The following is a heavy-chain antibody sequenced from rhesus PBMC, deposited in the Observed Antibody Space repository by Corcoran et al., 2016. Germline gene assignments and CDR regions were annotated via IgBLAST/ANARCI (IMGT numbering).Heavy chain of an antibody. J-gene: IGHJ4*01. CDR3: ARGGYEDEYGYYLSGFDY. V-gene: IGHV3-118*01. CDR1: GLPFSSSA. CDR2: IRSKSNNYET. D-gene: IGHD3-9*01. Sequence: VESGGGLVQPVGSLRLSCSASGLPFSSSALPWVRQAYGKGLAWVGRIRSKSNNYETGYAASVKGRFTISRDDSKNTAYLQMNSLKTEDTAVYYCARGGYEDEYGYYLSGFDYWGQGVLVTVSS.